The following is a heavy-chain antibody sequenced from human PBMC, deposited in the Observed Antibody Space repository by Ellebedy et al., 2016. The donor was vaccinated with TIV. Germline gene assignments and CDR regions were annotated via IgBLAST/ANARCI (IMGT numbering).Heavy chain of an antibody. Sequence: PGGSLRLSCAASGFTFSPYAMARVRQAPGKGLEWVSGIVGSGAEKYADSVKGRFTISRDDAMSSLFLQMNSLSAEDTAVYYCARSGELDSWGQGTLVTVSS. CDR3: ARSGELDS. CDR1: GFTFSPYA. D-gene: IGHD1-26*01. CDR2: IVGSGAE. J-gene: IGHJ4*02. V-gene: IGHV3-69-1*01.